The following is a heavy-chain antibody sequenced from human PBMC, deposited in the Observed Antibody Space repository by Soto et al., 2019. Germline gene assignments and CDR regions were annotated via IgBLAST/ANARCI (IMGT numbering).Heavy chain of an antibody. CDR2: IIPLFGTA. D-gene: IGHD6-13*01. V-gene: IGHV1-69*06. Sequence: QVQLVQSGAEVKKPGSSVKVSCKASGGTFSSYAISWVRQAPGQGLEWMGGIIPLFGTANYAQKFQGRVTITADKSTSTAYMELSSVRSEDTAVDYCAAQSWQELCFFDPWGQGPLVTVSS. CDR1: GGTFSSYA. CDR3: AAQSWQELCFFDP. J-gene: IGHJ5*02.